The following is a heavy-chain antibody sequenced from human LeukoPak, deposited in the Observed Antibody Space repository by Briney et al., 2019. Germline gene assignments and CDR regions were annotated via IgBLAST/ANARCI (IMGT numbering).Heavy chain of an antibody. Sequence: SETLSLTCTVSGGSISSYYWSWIRQPPGKGLEWIGYIYYSGSTNYNPSLKSRVTISVDTSKNQFSLKLSSVTAADTAVYYCARATYSSNYFSGVIDSWGQGTLVTVSS. CDR1: GGSISSYY. D-gene: IGHD2/OR15-2a*01. CDR3: ARATYSSNYFSGVIDS. V-gene: IGHV4-59*08. J-gene: IGHJ5*01. CDR2: IYYSGST.